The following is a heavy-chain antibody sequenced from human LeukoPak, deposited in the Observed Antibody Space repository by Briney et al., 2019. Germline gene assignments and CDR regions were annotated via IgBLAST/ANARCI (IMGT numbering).Heavy chain of an antibody. D-gene: IGHD5-12*01. CDR2: IGSSSSYI. V-gene: IGHV3-21*01. CDR1: GFTFSSYS. Sequence: GGSLRLSCAASGFTFSSYSMNWVRQAPGKGLEWVSSIGSSSSYIFYSDSLKGRFTISRDNAKNSLYLQMNSLRAEDTGVYYCARERAGYDSPIDYWGQGTQVTVSS. J-gene: IGHJ4*02. CDR3: ARERAGYDSPIDY.